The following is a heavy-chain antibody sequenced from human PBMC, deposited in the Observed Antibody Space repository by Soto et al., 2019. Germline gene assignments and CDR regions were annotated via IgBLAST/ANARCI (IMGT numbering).Heavy chain of an antibody. CDR2: IHYSGSS. J-gene: IGHJ6*02. CDR1: GGSISSGGYY. Sequence: QVQLQESGPGLVKPSQTLSLTCNVSGGSISSGGYYWSWIRQLPGRGLEWIGYIHYSGSSYHNPALKRPTTITVNNSKNQFSPALKLVTGRDTAVDFCGGEGKKSTGTHMDVLGQGTTVTVSS. CDR3: GGEGKKSTGTHMDV. V-gene: IGHV4-31*01. D-gene: IGHD6-13*01.